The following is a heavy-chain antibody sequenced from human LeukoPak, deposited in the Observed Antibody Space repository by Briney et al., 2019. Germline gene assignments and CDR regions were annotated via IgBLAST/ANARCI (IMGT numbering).Heavy chain of an antibody. D-gene: IGHD4-23*01. CDR1: GYSISSGYY. J-gene: IGHJ3*02. V-gene: IGHV4-38-2*02. CDR2: IYHSGST. CDR3: ARGLLRWREGSAFDI. Sequence: SETLSLTCTVSGYSISSGYYWGWIRQPPGKGLEWIGSIYHSGSTYYNPSLKSRVTISVDTSKNQFSLKLSSVTAADTAVYYCARGLLRWREGSAFDIWGQGTMVTVSS.